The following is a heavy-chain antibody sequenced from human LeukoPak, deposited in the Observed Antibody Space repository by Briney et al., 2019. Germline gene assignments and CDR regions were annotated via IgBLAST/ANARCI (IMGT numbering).Heavy chain of an antibody. CDR2: MRQDGSEK. J-gene: IGHJ1*01. V-gene: IGHV3-7*01. CDR3: AREGYCSGGGCYLEYLQH. D-gene: IGHD2-15*01. Sequence: GGSLRLSCVASGFNFINYWMSWVRHAPGKGLEWVANMRQDGSEKYYVDSVKGRFTISRDNSKNTLYLQMNSLRPKDTAVYYCAREGYCSGGGCYLEYLQHWGQGTLVTVSS. CDR1: GFNFINYW.